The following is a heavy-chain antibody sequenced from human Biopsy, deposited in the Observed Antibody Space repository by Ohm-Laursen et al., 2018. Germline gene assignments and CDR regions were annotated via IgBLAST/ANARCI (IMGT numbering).Heavy chain of an antibody. J-gene: IGHJ4*02. Sequence: GSLRLSCSATGFTFSDYYMSWIRQAPGKGLEWLSYISGSGTTIFYADSVKGRFTVSRDNAKNSLYLQMNSLTVEGTAVYYCARDGAGSYHDYWGQGTLVTVSS. CDR3: ARDGAGSYHDY. V-gene: IGHV3-11*01. D-gene: IGHD3-10*01. CDR2: ISGSGTTI. CDR1: GFTFSDYY.